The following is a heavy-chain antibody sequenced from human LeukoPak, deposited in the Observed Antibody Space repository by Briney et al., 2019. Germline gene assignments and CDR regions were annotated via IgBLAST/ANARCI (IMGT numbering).Heavy chain of an antibody. CDR1: GYTFTSYG. J-gene: IGHJ3*02. CDR2: ITAYNGNT. V-gene: IGHV1-18*01. D-gene: IGHD2-2*01. CDR3: ARVHVVVPENAFDI. Sequence: ASVKVSCKASGYTFTSYGISWVRQAPGQGLEWMGWITAYNGNTNYAQKLQGRVTMTTDTSTSTAYMELRSLRSDDTAVYYCARVHVVVPENAFDIWGQGTMVTVSS.